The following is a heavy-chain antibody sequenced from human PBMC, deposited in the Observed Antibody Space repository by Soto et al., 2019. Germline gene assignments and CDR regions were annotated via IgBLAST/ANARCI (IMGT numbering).Heavy chain of an antibody. CDR3: AKGGYSDWYFDL. CDR2: ISWNSGSI. V-gene: IGHV3-9*01. D-gene: IGHD5-18*01. Sequence: EVQMVESGGGLVQPGRYLRLSCAASGFTFDDYAMHWVRQAPGKGLEWVSGISWNSGSIGYADSVKGRFTISRDNAKNSLYLQMNSLRAEDTAFYSCAKGGYSDWYFDLWGRGTLVTVSS. J-gene: IGHJ2*01. CDR1: GFTFDDYA.